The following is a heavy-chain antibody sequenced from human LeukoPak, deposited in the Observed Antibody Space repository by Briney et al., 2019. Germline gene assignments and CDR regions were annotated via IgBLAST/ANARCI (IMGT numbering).Heavy chain of an antibody. CDR2: IKQDGSEK. J-gene: IGHJ4*02. CDR3: ARILTGYLTKYYFDY. CDR1: GFTFSSYW. D-gene: IGHD3-9*01. Sequence: GGSLRLSCAASGFTFSSYWMSWVRQAPGKGLEWVANIKQDGSEKYYVDSVKGRFTISRDNAKNSLYLQMNSLRAEDTAVYYCARILTGYLTKYYFDYWGQGTLATVSS. V-gene: IGHV3-7*01.